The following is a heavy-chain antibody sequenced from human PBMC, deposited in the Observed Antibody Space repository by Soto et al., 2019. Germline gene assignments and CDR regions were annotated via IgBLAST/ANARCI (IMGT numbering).Heavy chain of an antibody. J-gene: IGHJ4*02. D-gene: IGHD3-10*01. CDR1: GFTFNNYA. CDR3: SKVRGGSGSLTPRVDF. CDR2: ISGGGDTT. V-gene: IGHV3-23*01. Sequence: EVQLLESGGGLVQPGGSLRLSCAASGFTFNNYAMTWVRQAPGKGLEWVSAISGGGDTTSYADSVKGRFTVSRDGSKNTLYLQMSSLRAVYTALYYCSKVRGGSGSLTPRVDFWGQGTLVTVSS.